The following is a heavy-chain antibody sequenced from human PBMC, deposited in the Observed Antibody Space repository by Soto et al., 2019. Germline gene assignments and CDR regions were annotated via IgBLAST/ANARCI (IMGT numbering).Heavy chain of an antibody. CDR1: GGSISSGGYY. V-gene: IGHV4-31*03. Sequence: SETLSLTCTVSGGSISSGGYYWSWIRQHPGKGLEWNGYIYYSGSTYYNPSLKSRVTISVDTSKNQFSLKLSSVTAADTAVYYCARDFTMVRGVKGHYYYYGMDVWGQGTTVTVSS. J-gene: IGHJ6*02. CDR2: IYYSGST. D-gene: IGHD3-10*01. CDR3: ARDFTMVRGVKGHYYYYGMDV.